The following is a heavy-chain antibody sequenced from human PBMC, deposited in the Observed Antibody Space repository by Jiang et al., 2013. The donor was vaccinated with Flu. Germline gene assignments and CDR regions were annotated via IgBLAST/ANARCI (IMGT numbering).Heavy chain of an antibody. CDR2: INHSGST. CDR3: ARPFSSSWYYFDY. Sequence: LLKPSETLSLTCAVYGGSFSGYYWSWIRQPPGKGLEWIGEINHSGSTNYNPSLKSRVTISVDTSKNQFSLKLSSVTAADTAVYYCARPFSSSWYYFDYWGQGTLVTVSS. J-gene: IGHJ4*02. CDR1: GGSFSGYY. D-gene: IGHD6-13*01. V-gene: IGHV4-34*01.